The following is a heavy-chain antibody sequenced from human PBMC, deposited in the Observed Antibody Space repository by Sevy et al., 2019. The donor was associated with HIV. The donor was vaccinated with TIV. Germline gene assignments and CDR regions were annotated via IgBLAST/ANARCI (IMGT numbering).Heavy chain of an antibody. CDR3: ARGAPYYYYGMDV. CDR2: IYYSGRT. V-gene: IGHV4-59*01. CDR1: GDSISGYY. Sequence: SETLSLTCTVSGDSISGYYWSWIRQPPGKGLEWIGYIYYSGRTNYNPSLKSRVTISEDTSKNQLSLKLSSVTAADTAVYYCARGAPYYYYGMDVRGQGTTVTVSS. J-gene: IGHJ6*02.